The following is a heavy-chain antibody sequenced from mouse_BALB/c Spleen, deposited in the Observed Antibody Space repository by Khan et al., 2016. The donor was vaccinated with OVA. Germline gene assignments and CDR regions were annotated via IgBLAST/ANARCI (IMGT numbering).Heavy chain of an antibody. V-gene: IGHV1S136*01. J-gene: IGHJ2*01. Sequence: VRLQQSGPELVKPGASVRMSCKASGYTFTSYVMHWVKQKPGQGLEWIGYIYPYNDDTKYNEKFKGKATLTSDKSSSTAYMELSSLTSEDSQVYYCAKNYRYDVYFDYWGQGTTLTVSS. CDR1: GYTFTSYV. CDR3: AKNYRYDVYFDY. D-gene: IGHD2-14*01. CDR2: IYPYNDDT.